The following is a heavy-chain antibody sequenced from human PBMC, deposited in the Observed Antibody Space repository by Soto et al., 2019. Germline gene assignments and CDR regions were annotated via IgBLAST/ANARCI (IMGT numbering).Heavy chain of an antibody. CDR3: VSSSGYSTF. CDR1: GFSFKSYS. D-gene: IGHD5-12*01. V-gene: IGHV3-48*01. Sequence: PGGSLRLSCAASGFSFKSYSMNWVRQAPGKGLEWTSYINSDTTTIYYADTVKGRFTISRDNAKNSVYLQMNSLGAEDTAVYYCVSSSGYSTFWGQGT. J-gene: IGHJ4*02. CDR2: INSDTTTI.